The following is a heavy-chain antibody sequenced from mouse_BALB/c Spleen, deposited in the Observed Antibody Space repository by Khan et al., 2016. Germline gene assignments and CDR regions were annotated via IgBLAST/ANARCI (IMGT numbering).Heavy chain of an antibody. CDR2: ISYSGST. J-gene: IGHJ2*02. CDR1: GYSITSGYG. D-gene: IGHD1-2*01. CDR3: ARTARIKY. V-gene: IGHV3-2*02. Sequence: VQLQESGPGLVKPSQSLSLTCTVTGYSITSGYGWNWIRQFPGNKLEWMGYISYSGSTNYNPSLTSRISLTRDTSKNQLFRQLNSVTTEDTATYYCARTARIKYWGQGTSLTVSS.